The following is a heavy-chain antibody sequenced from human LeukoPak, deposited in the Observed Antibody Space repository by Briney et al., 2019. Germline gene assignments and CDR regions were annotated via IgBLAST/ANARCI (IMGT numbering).Heavy chain of an antibody. Sequence: ASVKVSCKASGYTFTSYGISWVRQAPGQGLEWMGWISAYNGNTNYAQKLQGRVTMTTDTSTSTAYMEPRSLRSDDTAVYYCARSYRTYYYYYMDVWGKGTTVTISS. D-gene: IGHD1-26*01. CDR3: ARSYRTYYYYYMDV. V-gene: IGHV1-18*01. J-gene: IGHJ6*03. CDR2: ISAYNGNT. CDR1: GYTFTSYG.